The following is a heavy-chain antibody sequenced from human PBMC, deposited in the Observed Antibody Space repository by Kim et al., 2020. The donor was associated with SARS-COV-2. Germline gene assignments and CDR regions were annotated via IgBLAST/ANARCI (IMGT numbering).Heavy chain of an antibody. V-gene: IGHV3-30-3*01. Sequence: GGSLRLSCTASGFTFSDFAMNWVRQAPGKGLEWVSVISYDSIYKHYADSVKGRFTISRDNSKSTVYLQVDSLRTEDTAVYYCARELGWELHHSDFWGQGT. CDR3: ARELGWELHHSDF. CDR1: GFTFSDFA. J-gene: IGHJ4*02. CDR2: ISYDSIYK. D-gene: IGHD1-26*01.